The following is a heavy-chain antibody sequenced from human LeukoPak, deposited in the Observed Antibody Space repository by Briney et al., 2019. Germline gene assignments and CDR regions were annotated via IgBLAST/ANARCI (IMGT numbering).Heavy chain of an antibody. Sequence: TGGSLRLSCAASGFTFSSYAMSWVRQAPGKGLEWVSAISGSGGSTCYADSVKGRFTISRDNSKNTLYLQMNSLRAEDTAVYYCAKGYYYDSSGYYFDYWGQGTLVTVSS. CDR1: GFTFSSYA. V-gene: IGHV3-23*01. D-gene: IGHD3-22*01. CDR2: ISGSGGST. CDR3: AKGYYYDSSGYYFDY. J-gene: IGHJ4*02.